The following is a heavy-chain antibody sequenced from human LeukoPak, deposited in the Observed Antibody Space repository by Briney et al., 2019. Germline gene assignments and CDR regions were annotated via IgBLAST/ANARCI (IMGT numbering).Heavy chain of an antibody. CDR3: ARGSGGYSGYDTYYYYMDV. CDR2: IYTSGST. CDR1: GGSISSYY. Sequence: SETLSLTCTVSGGSISSYYWSWIRQPAGKGLEWVGRIYTSGSTNYNPSLKSRVTMSVDTSKNQFSLKLSSVTAADTAVYYCARGSGGYSGYDTYYYYMDVWGKGTTVTVSS. J-gene: IGHJ6*03. D-gene: IGHD5-12*01. V-gene: IGHV4-4*07.